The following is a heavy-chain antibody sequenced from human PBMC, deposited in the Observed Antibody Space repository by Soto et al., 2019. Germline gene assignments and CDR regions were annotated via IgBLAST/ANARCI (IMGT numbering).Heavy chain of an antibody. Sequence: LETLSLTCAVYGGSFSGYYWSWIRQPPGKDLEWIGENNHRGSTNYNPSLNSRVAISVDTSKNQFSLKLITVTAADPAAYYFARGLFNGSDYWGQGTLVTVSS. V-gene: IGHV4-34*01. CDR1: GGSFSGYY. CDR2: NNHRGST. CDR3: ARGLFNGSDY. D-gene: IGHD2-8*01. J-gene: IGHJ4*02.